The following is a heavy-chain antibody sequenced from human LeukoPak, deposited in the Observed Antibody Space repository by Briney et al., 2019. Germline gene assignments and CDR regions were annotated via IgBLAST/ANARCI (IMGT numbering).Heavy chain of an antibody. CDR3: ARDGVVGVTGFGSY. D-gene: IGHD1-26*01. V-gene: IGHV3-48*02. CDR1: GFTFSSYN. CDR2: ISSSSSTI. Sequence: GGSLRLSCAASGFTFSSYNIDWVRQAAGKGLGWVSYISSSSSTIYYADSVKGRFTVSRDNAKNSLYLQMNSLRDEDTAVYYCARDGVVGVTGFGSYWGQGTLVTVSS. J-gene: IGHJ4*02.